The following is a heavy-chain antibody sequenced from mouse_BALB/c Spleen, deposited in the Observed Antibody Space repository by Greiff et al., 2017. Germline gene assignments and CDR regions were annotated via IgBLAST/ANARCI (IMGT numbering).Heavy chain of an antibody. CDR1: GFTFSSYT. CDR2: ISNGGGST. V-gene: IGHV5-12-2*01. Sequence: EVQLVESGGGLVQPGGSLKLSCAASGFTFSSYTMSWVRQTPEKRLEWVAYISNGGGSTYYPDTVKGRFTISRDNAKNTLYLQMSSLKSEDTAMYYCARQPYGNYAMDYWGQGTSVTVSS. D-gene: IGHD2-1*01. J-gene: IGHJ4*01. CDR3: ARQPYGNYAMDY.